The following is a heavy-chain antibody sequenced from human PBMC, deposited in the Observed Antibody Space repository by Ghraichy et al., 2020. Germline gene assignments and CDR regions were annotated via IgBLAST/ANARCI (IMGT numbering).Heavy chain of an antibody. CDR3: ARQHRGYSYLDY. CDR2: IYTSGST. V-gene: IGHV4-4*09. D-gene: IGHD5-18*01. Sequence: TLSLTCTVSGGSLSSYYWSWIRQPPGKGLEWIGYIYTSGSTNYNPSLKSRVTISVDTSKNQFSLKLSSVTAADTAVYYCARQHRGYSYLDYWGQGTLVTVSS. CDR1: GGSLSSYY. J-gene: IGHJ4*02.